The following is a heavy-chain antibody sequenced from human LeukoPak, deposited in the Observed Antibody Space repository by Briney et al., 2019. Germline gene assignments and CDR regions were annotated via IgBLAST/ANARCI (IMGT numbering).Heavy chain of an antibody. CDR3: ARGPGGLRSPYYYFTY. V-gene: IGHV3-48*04. CDR1: GFTFSSYT. D-gene: IGHD2-21*01. J-gene: IGHJ4*02. Sequence: GGSLRLSCAASGFTFSSYTMNWVRQPPGKGLEWVSNIGTSSTTIYYADSVKGRFTISRDNAKNSLYLQMNTLEAEDTAVYYCARGPGGLRSPYYYFTYWGQGTLVTVSS. CDR2: IGTSSTTI.